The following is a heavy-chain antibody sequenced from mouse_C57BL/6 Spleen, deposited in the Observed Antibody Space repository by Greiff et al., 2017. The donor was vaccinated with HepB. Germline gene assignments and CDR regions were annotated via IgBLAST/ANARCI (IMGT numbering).Heavy chain of an antibody. V-gene: IGHV1-82*01. CDR1: GYAFSSSW. CDR2: IYPGDGDT. Sequence: QVQLQQSGPELVKPGASVKLSCKASGYAFSSSWMNWVKQRPGKGLEWIGRIYPGDGDTNYNGKFKGKATLTADKSSSTAYMQLSSLTSEDSAVYFCARSDGYTYFDYWGQGTTLTVSS. CDR3: ARSDGYTYFDY. J-gene: IGHJ2*01. D-gene: IGHD2-3*01.